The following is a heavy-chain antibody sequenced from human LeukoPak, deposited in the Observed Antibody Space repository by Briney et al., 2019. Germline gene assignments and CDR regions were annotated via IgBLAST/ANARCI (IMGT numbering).Heavy chain of an antibody. CDR3: AKITALSPGAFDY. J-gene: IGHJ4*02. D-gene: IGHD2-21*02. V-gene: IGHV3-NL1*01. CDR1: GFTFSSSA. CDR2: INNVGSHI. Sequence: QSGGSLRLSCAASGFTFSSSAMNWVRQAPGKGLEWVSSINNVGSHIYYADSVKGRFTISRDSSRNTVHLQMNSLRPEDSAVYYCAKITALSPGAFDYWGQGTLVTVSS.